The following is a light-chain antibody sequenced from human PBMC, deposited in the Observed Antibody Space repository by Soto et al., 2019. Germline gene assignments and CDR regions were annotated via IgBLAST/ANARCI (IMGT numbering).Light chain of an antibody. J-gene: IGKJ5*01. V-gene: IGKV3-11*01. CDR2: DAS. CDR3: QQRSKWPPEVT. CDR1: QSASSY. Sequence: EIVLTQSPATLSLSPGERATLSCRASQSASSYLAWYQQKPGQAPRLLIYDASNRATGISARFSGSGSGTDFTLTISSLEPEDFAVYYCQQRSKWPPEVTFGQGTRLEI.